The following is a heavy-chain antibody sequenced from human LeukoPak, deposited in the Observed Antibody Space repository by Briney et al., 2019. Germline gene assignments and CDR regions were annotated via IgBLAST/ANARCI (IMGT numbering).Heavy chain of an antibody. D-gene: IGHD5-12*01. Sequence: PSETLSLTCTVSGGSISSYYWSWLRQPAGKGLEWIGRIYTSGSTNYNPSLKRRVTISVDTSKNQFSLKLSSVTAADTAVYYCARDWYSRYDRRFDYWGQGTLVTGSS. CDR3: ARDWYSRYDRRFDY. J-gene: IGHJ4*02. V-gene: IGHV4-4*07. CDR1: GGSISSYY. CDR2: IYTSGST.